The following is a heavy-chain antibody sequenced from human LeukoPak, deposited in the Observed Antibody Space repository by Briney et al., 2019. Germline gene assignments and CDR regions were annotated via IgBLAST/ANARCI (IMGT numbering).Heavy chain of an antibody. V-gene: IGHV3-23*01. CDR2: ISGSGGRT. D-gene: IGHD4-17*01. J-gene: IGHJ4*02. CDR1: GFTFSSYA. Sequence: GGSLRLSCAASGFTFSSYAMSWVRQAPGKGLEWASGISGSGGRTYYADSVKGRFTISRDNSKNTLYLQMNSLRAEDTAVYYCARGGTVTAPDYWGQGTLVTVSS. CDR3: ARGGTVTAPDY.